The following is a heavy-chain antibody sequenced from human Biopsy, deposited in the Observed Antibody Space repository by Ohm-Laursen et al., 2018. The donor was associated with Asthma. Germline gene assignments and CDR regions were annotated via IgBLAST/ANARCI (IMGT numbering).Heavy chain of an antibody. CDR2: IMTVFGTT. J-gene: IGHJ6*02. CDR3: ARCQVGYSSGWSLLLKKIYYSGMDV. CDR1: GGTFSNFA. V-gene: IGHV1-69*13. D-gene: IGHD6-19*01. Sequence: EASVKVSCKAPGGTFSNFAISWVRQAPGQGLEWLGGIMTVFGTTNYAQKFQGGVTITADESTSTAYMEVTSLRSEDTAIYYCARCQVGYSSGWSLLLKKIYYSGMDVWGQGTAVTVSS.